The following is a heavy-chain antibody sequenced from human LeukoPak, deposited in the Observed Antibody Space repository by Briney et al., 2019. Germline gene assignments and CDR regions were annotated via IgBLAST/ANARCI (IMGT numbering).Heavy chain of an antibody. D-gene: IGHD1-26*01. V-gene: IGHV4-39*01. CDR1: GGSISSSSFY. Sequence: SETLSLTCTVSGGSISSSSFYWGWIRQPPGKGLEWIGTIFYSGGTYYHPSLKSRVAVSVDTSKNQFSLKLSSVTAADTAVYYCAKTISLAQWELRRDPFDYWGQGTLVTVSS. J-gene: IGHJ4*02. CDR3: AKTISLAQWELRRDPFDY. CDR2: IFYSGGT.